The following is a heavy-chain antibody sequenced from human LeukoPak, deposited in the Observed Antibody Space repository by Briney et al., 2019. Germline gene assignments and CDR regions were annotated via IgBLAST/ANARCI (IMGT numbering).Heavy chain of an antibody. J-gene: IGHJ2*01. CDR1: GFTFSNYG. CDR2: ITWDGDTT. V-gene: IGHV3-43*02. Sequence: PGGSLRLSCAASGFTFSNYGMHWVRQAPGKGLEWVSLITWDGDTTYYADSVKGRFTISRDNSKNSLYLQMNSLTTDDTALYYCAKDSCGGDCYSGGDWYFDLWGRGTLVTVSS. CDR3: AKDSCGGDCYSGGDWYFDL. D-gene: IGHD2-21*02.